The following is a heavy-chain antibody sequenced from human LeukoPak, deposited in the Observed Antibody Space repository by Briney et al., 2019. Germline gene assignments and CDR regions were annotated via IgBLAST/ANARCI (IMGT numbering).Heavy chain of an antibody. Sequence: SVKVSCKASGGTFSSYAISWVRQAPGQGLEWRGGIIPIFGTANYAQKFQGRVTITTDESTSTAYMELSSLRSEDTAVYYCATRQMYSSGFNWFDPWGQGTLVTVSS. CDR3: ATRQMYSSGFNWFDP. V-gene: IGHV1-69*05. CDR2: IIPIFGTA. J-gene: IGHJ5*02. D-gene: IGHD6-19*01. CDR1: GGTFSSYA.